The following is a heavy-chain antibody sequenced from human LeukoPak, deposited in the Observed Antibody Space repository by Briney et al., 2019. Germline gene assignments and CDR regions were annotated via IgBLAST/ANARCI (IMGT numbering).Heavy chain of an antibody. CDR1: GGSMTTPH. Sequence: PSETLSLTCTVSGGSMTTPHWNWIRQTPGKGLEWIGYVFDSGRTKVNPSLTSRVTLSTDTSKNQLSLRLSSVTAADTAVYYCTTIKRGDIFGYFDFWGQGILVTVSS. V-gene: IGHV4-59*11. CDR3: TTIKRGDIFGYFDF. D-gene: IGHD5-18*01. CDR2: VFDSGRT. J-gene: IGHJ4*02.